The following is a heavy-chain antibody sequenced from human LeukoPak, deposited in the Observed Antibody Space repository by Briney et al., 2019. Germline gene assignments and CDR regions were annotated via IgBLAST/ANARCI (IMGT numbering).Heavy chain of an antibody. V-gene: IGHV3-64*01. CDR1: GFMFSNYD. CDR3: ARGRGYIYGYDY. Sequence: GGSLRFSCAASGFMFSNYDRHWVRQAPGKGLEYVSHISTNGGSTYYAISVKGRFTISRDNSKNTLYLQMGSLRAEDMAVYYCARGRGYIYGYDYWGQGTLVTVSS. J-gene: IGHJ4*02. CDR2: ISTNGGST. D-gene: IGHD5-18*01.